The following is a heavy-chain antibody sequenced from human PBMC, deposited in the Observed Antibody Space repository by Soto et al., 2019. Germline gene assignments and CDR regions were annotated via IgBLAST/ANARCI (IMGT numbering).Heavy chain of an antibody. CDR2: IIPIIGTA. CDR3: ARDHVVVVPAAITGDYYYGMDV. J-gene: IGHJ6*02. Sequence: QVQLVQSGAEVKKPGSSVKVSCKASGGTFSSYAISWVRQAPGQGLEWMGGIIPIIGTANYAQKFQGRVTITADESTSTAYMELSSLRSEDTAVYYCARDHVVVVPAAITGDYYYGMDVWGQGTTVTVSS. D-gene: IGHD2-2*02. CDR1: GGTFSSYA. V-gene: IGHV1-69*01.